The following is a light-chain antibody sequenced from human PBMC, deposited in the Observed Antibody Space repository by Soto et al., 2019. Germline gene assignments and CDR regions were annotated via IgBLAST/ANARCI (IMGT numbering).Light chain of an antibody. CDR1: QSVSSSY. J-gene: IGKJ1*01. Sequence: EIVLTQSPGTLSLSPGERATLSCRASQSVSSSYLAWYQQKPGQPPRLLIYDASRRATGIPDRFSGSGSGTDFTLTISSREPEDFAVYLFRHYGRSPPSWTFGQGTKVEIK. CDR3: RHYGRSPPSWT. CDR2: DAS. V-gene: IGKV3-20*01.